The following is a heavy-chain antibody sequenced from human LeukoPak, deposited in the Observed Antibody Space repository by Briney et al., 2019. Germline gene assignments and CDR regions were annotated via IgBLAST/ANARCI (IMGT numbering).Heavy chain of an antibody. J-gene: IGHJ5*02. D-gene: IGHD6-19*01. Sequence: GESLKISCKGSGYSFTSYWIGWVRQMSGKGLEWMGIIYPGDSDTRYSPSFQGQVTISADKSISTAYLQWSSLKASDTAMYYCARHDGSSGWSAGWFDPWGQGTLVTVSS. CDR2: IYPGDSDT. CDR1: GYSFTSYW. CDR3: ARHDGSSGWSAGWFDP. V-gene: IGHV5-51*01.